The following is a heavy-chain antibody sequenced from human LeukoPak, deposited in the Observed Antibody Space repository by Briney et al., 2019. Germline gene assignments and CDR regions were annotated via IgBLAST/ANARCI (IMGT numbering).Heavy chain of an antibody. CDR2: IFYSGST. V-gene: IGHV4-39*07. Sequence: SETLSLTCTVSGGSISTSSYYWGWVRQPPGKGLEWIGNIFYSGSTYYSPSLKSRVTISLDTSRNQFSLKLNSVTAADTAVYYCAKGLQQWDDWGQGTLVTVSS. CDR1: GGSISTSSYY. J-gene: IGHJ4*02. CDR3: AKGLQQWDD. D-gene: IGHD6-19*01.